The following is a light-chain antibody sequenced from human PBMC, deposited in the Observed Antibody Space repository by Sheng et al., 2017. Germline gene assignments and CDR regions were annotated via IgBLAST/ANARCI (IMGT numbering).Light chain of an antibody. CDR1: NIGSIS. CDR3: QVWDSSSYVV. Sequence: SYVLTQPPSVSLAPGKTARITCGGNNIGSISVHWYQQKPGQAPVLVVSDNDDRPSGIPERFSGSNSGNTATLTISRVEAGDEADYYCQVWDSSSYVVFGGGTKLTVL. J-gene: IGLJ2*01. CDR2: DND. V-gene: IGLV3-21*03.